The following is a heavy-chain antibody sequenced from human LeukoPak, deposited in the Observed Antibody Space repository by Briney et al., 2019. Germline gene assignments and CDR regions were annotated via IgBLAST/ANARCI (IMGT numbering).Heavy chain of an antibody. V-gene: IGHV3-9*01. CDR3: AKGRSGPSEKSIDY. J-gene: IGHJ4*02. CDR2: ISWNSGSI. Sequence: WIRQPPGKGLEWVSGISWNSGSIGYADSVKGRFAISRDNAKNSLYLQMNSLRAEDTALYYCAKGRSGPSEKSIDYWGQGTLVTVSS. D-gene: IGHD3-10*01.